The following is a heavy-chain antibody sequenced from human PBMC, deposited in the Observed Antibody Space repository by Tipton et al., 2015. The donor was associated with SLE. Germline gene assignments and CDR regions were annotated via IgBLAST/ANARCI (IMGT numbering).Heavy chain of an antibody. D-gene: IGHD4-17*01. CDR1: GGSVSSMSYY. CDR2: IYYSGTA. Sequence: TLSLTCSVSGGSVSSMSYYWGWIRQPPGKGLEWMGNIYYSGTASYNPSLKSRVTMSVDTSNNHFSLKLTSLTAADTAVYYFARRPLPGAFDHWGQGILVSVSS. CDR3: ARRPLPGAFDH. J-gene: IGHJ4*02. V-gene: IGHV4-39*07.